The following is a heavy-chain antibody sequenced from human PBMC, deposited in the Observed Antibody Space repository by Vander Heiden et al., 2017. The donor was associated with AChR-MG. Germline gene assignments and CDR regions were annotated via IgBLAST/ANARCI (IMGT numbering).Heavy chain of an antibody. V-gene: IGHV4-59*01. CDR3: ARCHLGSGYNYGYDYYYGMDV. CDR2: IYYSGST. D-gene: IGHD5-18*01. Sequence: QVQLQESGPGLVKPSETLSLTCTVSGGSISSYYWSWIRQPPGKGLEWIGYIYYSGSTNYNPSLKSRVTISVDTSKNQFSLKLSSVTAADTAVYYCARCHLGSGYNYGYDYYYGMDVWGQGTTVTVSS. CDR1: GGSISSYY. J-gene: IGHJ6*02.